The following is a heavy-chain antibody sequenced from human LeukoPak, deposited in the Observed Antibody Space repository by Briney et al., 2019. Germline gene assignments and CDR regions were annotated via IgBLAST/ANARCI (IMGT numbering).Heavy chain of an antibody. D-gene: IGHD3-9*01. CDR2: ISYDGINK. V-gene: IGHV3-30*04. CDR3: ARDPYYDILTGYSLYGMDV. CDR1: GFTFSNYA. Sequence: GGSLRLSCGASGFTFSNYAMLWVGQAPGKGLEWVAVISYDGINKYYADSVKGRFTISRDNSKNTLYLQMNSLRAEDTAVYYCARDPYYDILTGYSLYGMDVWGKGTTVTVSS. J-gene: IGHJ6*04.